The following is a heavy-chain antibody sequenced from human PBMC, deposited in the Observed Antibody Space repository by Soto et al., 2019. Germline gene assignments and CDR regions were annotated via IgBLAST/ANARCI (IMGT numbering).Heavy chain of an antibody. J-gene: IGHJ4*02. V-gene: IGHV4-30-2*01. Sequence: QLQLHMSGSGLVKPSQTLSLTGTVSGASITYVAYSWSWIRQTPGKVLEWIGYINHLETTFSNPSFESRITLSIDRTKNQFSHILKSMSAADRAVYFCARGGGFASFDYWGQGILVTVSS. CDR1: GASITYVAYS. CDR2: INHLETT. CDR3: ARGGGFASFDY. D-gene: IGHD3-10*01.